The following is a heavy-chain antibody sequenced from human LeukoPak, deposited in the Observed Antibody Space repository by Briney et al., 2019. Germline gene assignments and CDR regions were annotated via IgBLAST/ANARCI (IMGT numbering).Heavy chain of an antibody. D-gene: IGHD5-12*01. Sequence: SETLSLTCTVSGDSMSSYYWSWIRQPAGKGLEWIGRIYTSGSTNYNPSLKSRVTMSVDTSKNQFSLKLSSVTAADTAVYYCARRYYSGYDYGAEAYDYWGQGTLVTVSS. J-gene: IGHJ4*02. CDR1: GDSMSSYY. CDR3: ARRYYSGYDYGAEAYDY. CDR2: IYTSGST. V-gene: IGHV4-4*07.